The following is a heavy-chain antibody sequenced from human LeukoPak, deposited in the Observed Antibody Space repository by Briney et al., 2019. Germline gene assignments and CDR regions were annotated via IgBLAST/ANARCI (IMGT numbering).Heavy chain of an antibody. V-gene: IGHV3-30*03. Sequence: PGGSLRLSCAASGFTFSSYGMHWVRQAPGKGLEWVAVISYDGSNKYYADSVKGRFTISRDSSKNTLYLQMNSLRAEDTAVYYCARARRDCSSTSCLIGGSFDYWGQGTLVTVSS. D-gene: IGHD2-2*01. CDR2: ISYDGSNK. J-gene: IGHJ4*02. CDR3: ARARRDCSSTSCLIGGSFDY. CDR1: GFTFSSYG.